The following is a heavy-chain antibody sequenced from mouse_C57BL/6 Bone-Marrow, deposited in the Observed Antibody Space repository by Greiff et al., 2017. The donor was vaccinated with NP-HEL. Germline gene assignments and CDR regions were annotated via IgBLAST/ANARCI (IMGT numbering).Heavy chain of an antibody. D-gene: IGHD1-2*01. Sequence: EVKLMESGAELVKPGASVKLSCTASGFNIKDYYMHWVKQRTEQGLEWIGRIDPEDGETKYAPKFQGKATITADTSSNTAYLQLSSLTSEDTAVYYCARGYHWRVYAMDYWGQGTSVTVSS. CDR2: IDPEDGET. J-gene: IGHJ4*01. CDR3: ARGYHWRVYAMDY. V-gene: IGHV14-2*01. CDR1: GFNIKDYY.